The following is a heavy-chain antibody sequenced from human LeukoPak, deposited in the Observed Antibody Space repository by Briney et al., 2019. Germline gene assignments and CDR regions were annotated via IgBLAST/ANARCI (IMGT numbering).Heavy chain of an antibody. CDR2: IYHSGST. Sequence: SETLSLTCAVSGYSISSGYYWGWIRQPPGKGLEWIGSIYHSGSTYYNPSLESRVTISVDTSKNQFSLKLSSVTAADTAVYYCARVRSHSSSWYGNHYFDYWGQGTLVTVSS. V-gene: IGHV4-38-2*01. D-gene: IGHD6-13*01. CDR3: ARVRSHSSSWYGNHYFDY. J-gene: IGHJ4*02. CDR1: GYSISSGYY.